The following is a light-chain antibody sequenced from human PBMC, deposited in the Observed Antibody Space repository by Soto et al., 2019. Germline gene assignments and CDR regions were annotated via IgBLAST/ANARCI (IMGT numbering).Light chain of an antibody. CDR3: SSYAGSNNYV. CDR1: SSDVGAYNY. V-gene: IGLV2-14*03. J-gene: IGLJ1*01. CDR2: DVS. Sequence: QSALTQPASVSGSPGQSITISCTGSSSDVGAYNYDSWYQQYHPGEAPKLIIYDVSQRPAGVSNRFSGSKSGNTASLTVSGLQAEDEADYYCSSYAGSNNYVFGTGTKVTVL.